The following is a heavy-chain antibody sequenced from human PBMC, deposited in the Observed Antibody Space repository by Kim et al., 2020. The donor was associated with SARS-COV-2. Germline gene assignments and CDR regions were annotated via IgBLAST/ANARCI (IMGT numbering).Heavy chain of an antibody. Sequence: GGSLRLSCAASGFTFSSYAMSWVRQAPGKGLEWVSAISGGGGSTYFADSVKGRFTISRDNSKNTLYLQMNSLRAEDTAVYYCAKCVYSYGYSEGHFDYWGQGALVTVSS. J-gene: IGHJ4*02. CDR1: GFTFSSYA. D-gene: IGHD5-18*01. CDR2: ISGGGGST. V-gene: IGHV3-23*01. CDR3: AKCVYSYGYSEGHFDY.